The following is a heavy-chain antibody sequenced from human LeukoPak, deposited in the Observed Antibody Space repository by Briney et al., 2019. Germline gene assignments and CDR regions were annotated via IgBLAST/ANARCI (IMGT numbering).Heavy chain of an antibody. V-gene: IGHV3-53*01. Sequence: GGSLRLSCAASGFTVSSNYMSWVRQAPGKGLEWVSVIYSGGRTYYADSVQGRFTISRDNSKNTLYLQMNSLRAEDTAVYYCARSSVGELFYYYYMDVWGKGTTVTVSS. CDR3: ARSSVGELFYYYYMDV. J-gene: IGHJ6*03. CDR2: IYSGGRT. CDR1: GFTVSSNY. D-gene: IGHD3-10*01.